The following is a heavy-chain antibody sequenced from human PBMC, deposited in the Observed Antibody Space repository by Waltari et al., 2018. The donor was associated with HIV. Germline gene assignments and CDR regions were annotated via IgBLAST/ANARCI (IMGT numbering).Heavy chain of an antibody. CDR3: ASFKLSFFDH. D-gene: IGHD2-15*01. CDR1: GFSFSGYY. V-gene: IGHV3-11*01. Sequence: QVRLVESGGALVSPGGSLRLSCAASGFSFSGYYMGWLRQAPGKGLEGIAYISDASDTTYYADSVRGRFTISRDNAKDSLFLQMNSLRAEDTAIYYCASFKLSFFDHWGQGTLVSVSS. J-gene: IGHJ4*02. CDR2: ISDASDTT.